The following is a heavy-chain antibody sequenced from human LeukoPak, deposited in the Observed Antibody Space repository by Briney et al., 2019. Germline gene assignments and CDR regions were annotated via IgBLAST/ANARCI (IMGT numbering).Heavy chain of an antibody. V-gene: IGHV4-39*06. D-gene: IGHD6-13*01. CDR1: GGSISSSSYY. CDR3: ARVNGQQPRRDFDY. CDR2: IYYSGST. Sequence: SETLSLTCTVSGGSISSSSYYWGWIRQPPGKGLEWIGSIYYSGSTYYNPSLKSRVTISVDTSKNQFPLKLSSVTAADTAVYYCARVNGQQPRRDFDYWGQGTLVTVSS. J-gene: IGHJ4*02.